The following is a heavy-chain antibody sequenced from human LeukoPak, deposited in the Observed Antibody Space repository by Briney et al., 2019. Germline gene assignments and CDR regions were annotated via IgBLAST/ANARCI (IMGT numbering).Heavy chain of an antibody. CDR2: INPSGGSA. J-gene: IGHJ5*02. CDR1: GYIFTTYY. CDR3: AREPHGDYTVNWFDP. Sequence: GASVKVSCKASGYIFTTYYMHWVRQAPGQGLEWMGIINPSGGSATYAQKFQGRVTVTRDTSTNTVYMELSGLRSEDTAVYYCAREPHGDYTVNWFDPWGQGTLVTVSS. V-gene: IGHV1-46*01. D-gene: IGHD4-17*01.